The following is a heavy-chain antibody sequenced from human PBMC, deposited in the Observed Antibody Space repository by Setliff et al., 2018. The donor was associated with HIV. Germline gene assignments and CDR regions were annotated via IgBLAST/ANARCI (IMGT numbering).Heavy chain of an antibody. Sequence: SETLSLTCTVSGGSIDSTSYYWSWIRQPAGKGLEWIGHIYTSGSTNYNPSLKSRVTISVDTSKNQFSLKLSSVTAADTAVYYCARGLYCSGGSCSFDYWGQGTLVTVSS. J-gene: IGHJ4*02. V-gene: IGHV4-61*09. CDR1: GGSIDSTSYY. CDR3: ARGLYCSGGSCSFDY. CDR2: IYTSGST. D-gene: IGHD2-15*01.